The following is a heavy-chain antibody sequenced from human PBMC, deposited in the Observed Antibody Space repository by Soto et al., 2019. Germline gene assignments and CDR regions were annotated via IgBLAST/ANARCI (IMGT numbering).Heavy chain of an antibody. Sequence: QVQLVESGGGVVQPGRSLRLSCAASGFAFSTYGMHWVRQAPGKGLEWVAVTTSDGARINYADSVKGRFTISRDNSRTTLYLQMNSLRIDDTAVYYCARKNPGREWELPDYWGQGTLVTGSS. CDR3: ARKNPGREWELPDY. J-gene: IGHJ4*02. CDR2: TTSDGARI. V-gene: IGHV3-30*03. D-gene: IGHD1-26*01. CDR1: GFAFSTYG.